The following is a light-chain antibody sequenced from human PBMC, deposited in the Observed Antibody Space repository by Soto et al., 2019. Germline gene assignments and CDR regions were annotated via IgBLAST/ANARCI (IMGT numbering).Light chain of an antibody. J-gene: IGKJ1*01. CDR2: APS. CDR3: QQFKDWPRT. CDR1: QSIGNN. Sequence: EIGMTQSPATLSVSPGEGVTLSCRASQSIGNNLAGYQHKPGRAPRLLIYAPSTRATGVPDRFSGSGSGTEFTRTTSSLQSEEFEVYYCQQFKDWPRTFGQGTKVEIK. V-gene: IGKV3-15*01.